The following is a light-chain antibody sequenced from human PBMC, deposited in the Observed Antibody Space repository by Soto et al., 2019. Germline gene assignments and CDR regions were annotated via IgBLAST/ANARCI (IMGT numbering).Light chain of an antibody. Sequence: EIVMTQSPATLSVSPGERATLSCRASQSGSGNLAWYQQKPGQAPRLLIYGAANRATGIPARFSGSGSGTEFTLTISSLQSEDFAVYYCQQYNNWARTFGQGTKVEIK. CDR1: QSGSGN. CDR2: GAA. J-gene: IGKJ1*01. V-gene: IGKV3-15*01. CDR3: QQYNNWART.